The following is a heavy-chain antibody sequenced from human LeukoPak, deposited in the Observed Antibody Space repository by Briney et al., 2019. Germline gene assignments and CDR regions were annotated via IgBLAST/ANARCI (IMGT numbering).Heavy chain of an antibody. Sequence: SETLSLICAVYGGSFSGYYWSWIRQPPGKGLEWIGEINHSGSTNYNPSLKSRVTISVDTSRNQFSLKLSSVTAADTAVHHCARGRYCTSTSCYTVWSVNYYYYMDVWGKGTTVTVSS. CDR1: GGSFSGYY. V-gene: IGHV4-34*01. CDR2: INHSGST. J-gene: IGHJ6*03. CDR3: ARGRYCTSTSCYTVWSVNYYYYMDV. D-gene: IGHD2-2*02.